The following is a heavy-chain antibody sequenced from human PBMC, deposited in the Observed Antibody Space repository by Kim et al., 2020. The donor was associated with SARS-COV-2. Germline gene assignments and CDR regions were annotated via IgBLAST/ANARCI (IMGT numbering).Heavy chain of an antibody. CDR1: GSAFSLYW. CDR2: IDSDGSGT. J-gene: IGHJ3*02. V-gene: IGHV3-74*01. Sequence: GGSLRLSCAASGSAFSLYWMHWVRQAPGKGLVWVAQIDSDGSGTSYADSVKGRFTISRDNANNMLYLQMNSLRADDTATYYCIRDNIQPGDIWGQGTMVT. CDR3: IRDNIQPGDI.